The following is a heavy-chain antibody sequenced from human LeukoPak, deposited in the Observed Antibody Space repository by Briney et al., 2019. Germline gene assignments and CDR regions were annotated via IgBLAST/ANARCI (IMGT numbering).Heavy chain of an antibody. V-gene: IGHV3-48*03. CDR3: AKPGTDSSFDYYYYMDV. J-gene: IGHJ6*03. Sequence: GGSLRLSCAGSEFPFSGYEMNWVRQAPGKGPEWISYISSSGTSVYYGDAVRGRFTISRDNAKNLVYLQMNSLRAEDTAVYYCAKPGTDSSFDYYYYMDVWGKGTTVTVSS. CDR1: EFPFSGYE. D-gene: IGHD1-7*01. CDR2: ISSSGTSV.